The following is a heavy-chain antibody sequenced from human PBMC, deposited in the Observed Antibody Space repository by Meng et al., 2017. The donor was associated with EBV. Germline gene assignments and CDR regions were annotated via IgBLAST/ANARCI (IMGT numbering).Heavy chain of an antibody. V-gene: IGHV1-8*01. CDR3: ARDVYGSGTYRSDP. CDR2: MNPDSGDT. Sequence: QVQLVQSGAEGKKPGASVNVSVKASGYTFARYDINWVRQAPGQGLEWMGWMNPDSGDTGYAQKFQGRVTMTRDTSINTAYMDLSNLKSEDTALYYCARDVYGSGTYRSDPWGQGTLVTVSS. D-gene: IGHD3-10*01. J-gene: IGHJ5*02. CDR1: GYTFARYD.